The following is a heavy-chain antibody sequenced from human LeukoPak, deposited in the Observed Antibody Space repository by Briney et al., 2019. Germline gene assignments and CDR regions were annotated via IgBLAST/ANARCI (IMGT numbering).Heavy chain of an antibody. D-gene: IGHD3-10*01. J-gene: IGHJ4*02. CDR2: ISGSGGST. Sequence: QPGGSLRLSCAASGFTFSSYAMSWVRQSPGQRLEWVSAISGSGGSTYYADSVKGRFTISRDNSKNTLYLQMNSLRAEDTAVYYCVRTMVRGVISYYFDYWGQGTLVTVSS. CDR3: VRTMVRGVISYYFDY. V-gene: IGHV3-23*01. CDR1: GFTFSSYA.